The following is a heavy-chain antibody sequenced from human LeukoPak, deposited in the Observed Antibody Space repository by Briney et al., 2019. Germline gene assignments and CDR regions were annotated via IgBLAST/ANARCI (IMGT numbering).Heavy chain of an antibody. CDR1: GGSISSSSYY. V-gene: IGHV4-39*02. Sequence: PSETLSLTCIVFGGSISSSSYYWGWIRQAPGKGLEWIGTIYYSGTTYYNPSLKSRVTISVDTSKNQFSLKLTSVSAEDTAVYYCARESLTWLQSRTSWFDPWGQGTLVAVSS. CDR3: ARESLTWLQSRTSWFDP. J-gene: IGHJ5*02. D-gene: IGHD5-24*01. CDR2: IYYSGTT.